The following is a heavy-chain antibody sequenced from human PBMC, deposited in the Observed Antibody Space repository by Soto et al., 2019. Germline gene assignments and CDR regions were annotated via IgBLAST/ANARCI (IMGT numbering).Heavy chain of an antibody. V-gene: IGHV3-23*01. CDR2: IGGEAVST. D-gene: IGHD1-1*01. CDR1: GFISSNYA. CDR3: AKDSTSYNGTYDPFDI. J-gene: IGHJ3*02. Sequence: PGGSLRLSCEASGFISSNYAMSWVRQGPGRGLERVSVIGGEAVSTNCADSVKGRCTVSRDNSKNTVYLQLDSLRDDDTAVYYCAKDSTSYNGTYDPFDIWGQGTMVTVSS.